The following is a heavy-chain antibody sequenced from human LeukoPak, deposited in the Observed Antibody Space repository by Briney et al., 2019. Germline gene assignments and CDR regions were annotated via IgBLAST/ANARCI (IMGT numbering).Heavy chain of an antibody. V-gene: IGHV4-59*01. J-gene: IGHJ4*02. D-gene: IGHD3-9*01. Sequence: SETLSLTCAVYGGSFSGYYWSLIRQPPGKSLEWNSYIYYSGSTNSTPSLKSRVTISVDTSKNQFSLKLSSVTAADTAVYYCARAANILTKSYYFDYWGQGTLVTVSS. CDR1: GGSFSGYY. CDR3: ARAANILTKSYYFDY. CDR2: IYYSGST.